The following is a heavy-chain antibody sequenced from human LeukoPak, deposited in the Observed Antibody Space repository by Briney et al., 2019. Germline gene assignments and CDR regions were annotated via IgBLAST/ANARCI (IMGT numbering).Heavy chain of an antibody. Sequence: ASVTVSCKASGYTFTSYGISWVRQAPGQGLEWMGWISAYNGNPKYAQKLQGRVTMTTDTPTSTAYMELRSLRSDDTAVYYCARDPLSRVGIGPDYDILTGPPDYWGQGTLVTVSS. V-gene: IGHV1-18*01. CDR2: ISAYNGNP. D-gene: IGHD3-9*01. CDR3: ARDPLSRVGIGPDYDILTGPPDY. CDR1: GYTFTSYG. J-gene: IGHJ4*02.